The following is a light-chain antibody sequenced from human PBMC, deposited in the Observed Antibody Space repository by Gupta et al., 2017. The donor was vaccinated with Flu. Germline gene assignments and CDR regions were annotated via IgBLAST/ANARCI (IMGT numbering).Light chain of an antibody. CDR2: EVR. J-gene: IGLJ1*01. CDR3: ISYTTNSTNV. V-gene: IGLV2-14*03. Sequence: HPVETPQRMIVEVRHRPSGVSDRFSGSKSGNTASLTITGLQPDDEADYYCISYTTNSTNVFGTGTKVTVL.